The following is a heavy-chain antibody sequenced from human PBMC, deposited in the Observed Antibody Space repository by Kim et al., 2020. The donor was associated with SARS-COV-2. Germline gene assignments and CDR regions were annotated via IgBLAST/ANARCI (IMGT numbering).Heavy chain of an antibody. D-gene: IGHD2-2*01. J-gene: IGHJ4*02. Sequence: ADPVKGRFTISRDNSKNTLYLQMNSLRAEDTAVYYCAKDRGVVVPAAFDYWGQGTLVTVSS. V-gene: IGHV3-23*01. CDR3: AKDRGVVVPAAFDY.